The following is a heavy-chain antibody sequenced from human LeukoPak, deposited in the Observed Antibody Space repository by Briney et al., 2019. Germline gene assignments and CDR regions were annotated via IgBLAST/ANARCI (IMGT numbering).Heavy chain of an antibody. CDR1: GGSIGSYY. D-gene: IGHD3-9*01. Sequence: SETLSLTCTVSGGSIGSYYWSWIRQPAGEGLEWIGRIYTSGSTNYNPSLKSRVTMSVDTSKNQFSLKLSSVTAADTAVYYCASQDYDILTGYSPGSAFDIWGQGTMVTVSS. J-gene: IGHJ3*02. CDR3: ASQDYDILTGYSPGSAFDI. CDR2: IYTSGST. V-gene: IGHV4-4*07.